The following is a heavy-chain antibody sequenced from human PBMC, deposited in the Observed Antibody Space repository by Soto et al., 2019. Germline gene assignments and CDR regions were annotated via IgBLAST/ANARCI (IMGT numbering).Heavy chain of an antibody. CDR2: ITSNGDST. J-gene: IGHJ4*02. CDR3: AKDSPSYTTSPFYFDS. CDR1: DSINKYA. Sequence: AGGSLASPVQPLDSINKYAMTWVRQAPGKGLQWVSSITSNGDSTYYADSVKGRFTTSRDNSKNTLYLQMNNLRADDTAVFYCAKDSPSYTTSPFYFDSWGQGTLVTVSS. V-gene: IGHV3-23*01. D-gene: IGHD2-2*02.